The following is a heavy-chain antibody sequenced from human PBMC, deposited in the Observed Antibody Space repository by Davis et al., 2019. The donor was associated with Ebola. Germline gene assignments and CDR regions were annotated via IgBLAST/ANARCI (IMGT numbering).Heavy chain of an antibody. CDR1: GYTFTSYG. CDR2: ISGFNTNT. D-gene: IGHD3-9*01. CDR3: ARAPNYDVLTGTSSYYFDY. J-gene: IGHJ4*02. V-gene: IGHV1-18*04. Sequence: SVKVSCKSSGYTFTSYGLVWVRQAPGLGLEWMGWISGFNTNTNFAQKFQGRVTVSKDTSANTAYMDLRSLTSDDTAIYYCARAPNYDVLTGTSSYYFDYWGQGTLVTVSS.